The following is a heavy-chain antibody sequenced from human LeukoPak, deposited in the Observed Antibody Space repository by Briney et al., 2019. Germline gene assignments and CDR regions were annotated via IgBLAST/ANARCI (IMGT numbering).Heavy chain of an antibody. CDR2: IKQDGSEK. CDR3: AKGYYYDNSGESYFDY. D-gene: IGHD3-22*01. V-gene: IGHV3-7*03. J-gene: IGHJ4*02. CDR1: GFTCSSYW. Sequence: GGSLRLSCAASGFTCSSYWMNWVRQAPGKGLEWVANIKQDGSEKYYVDSVKGRFTISRDNAKNSLYLQMDSLRAGDTAVYYCAKGYYYDNSGESYFDYWGQGTLVTVSS.